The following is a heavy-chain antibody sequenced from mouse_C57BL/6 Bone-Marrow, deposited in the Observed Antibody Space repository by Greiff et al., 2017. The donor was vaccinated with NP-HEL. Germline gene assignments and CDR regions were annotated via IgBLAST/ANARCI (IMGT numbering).Heavy chain of an antibody. D-gene: IGHD1-1*01. V-gene: IGHV1-80*01. CDR1: GYAFSSYW. Sequence: VQLQQSGAELVKPGASVTISCKASGYAFSSYWMNWVKQRPGKGLEWIGQIYPGDGDTNYNGKFKGKATLTADKSSSTAYMELSSLTSEDSAVYFCARYYGSSYYFDYWGQGTTLTVSS. J-gene: IGHJ2*01. CDR2: IYPGDGDT. CDR3: ARYYGSSYYFDY.